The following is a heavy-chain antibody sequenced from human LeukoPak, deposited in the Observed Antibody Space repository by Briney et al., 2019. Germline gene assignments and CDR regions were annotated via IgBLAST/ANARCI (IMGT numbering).Heavy chain of an antibody. CDR3: ARVRGYSYGYARSMFDAFDI. CDR1: GISLSNYA. CDR2: ISSSSSYI. J-gene: IGHJ3*02. V-gene: IGHV3-21*01. Sequence: PGGSLRLSCVASGISLSNYAMTWVRQAPGKGLEWVSSISSSSSYIYYADSVKGRFTISRDNAKNSLYQKMNSLRGEGTAVDYCARVRGYSYGYARSMFDAFDIWGQGTMVTVSS. D-gene: IGHD5-18*01.